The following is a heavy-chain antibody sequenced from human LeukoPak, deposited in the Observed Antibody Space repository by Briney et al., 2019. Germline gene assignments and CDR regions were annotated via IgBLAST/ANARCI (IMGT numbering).Heavy chain of an antibody. CDR2: ISGSGGST. CDR1: GFTFSNAW. CDR3: AKTHSSGYLGDYFDY. Sequence: GGSLRLSCAASGFTFSNAWMSWVRQAPGKGLEWVSAISGSGGSTYYADSVKGRFTISRDNSKNTLYLQMNSLRAEDTAVYYCAKTHSSGYLGDYFDYWGQGTLVTVSS. D-gene: IGHD3-22*01. V-gene: IGHV3-23*01. J-gene: IGHJ4*02.